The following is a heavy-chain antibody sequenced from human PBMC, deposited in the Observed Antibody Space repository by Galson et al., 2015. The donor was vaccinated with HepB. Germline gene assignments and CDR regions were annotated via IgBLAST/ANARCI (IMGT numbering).Heavy chain of an antibody. D-gene: IGHD3-22*01. Sequence: VKVSCKASGYTFTGYYMHWVRQAPGQGLEWMGWINPNSGGTNYAQKFQDRVTMTRDTSISTAYMELSRLRSDDTAVYYCAKNRGTTYYYDSSGYSQPPYWGQGTLVTVSS. V-gene: IGHV1-2*02. J-gene: IGHJ4*02. CDR3: AKNRGTTYYYDSSGYSQPPY. CDR2: INPNSGGT. CDR1: GYTFTGYY.